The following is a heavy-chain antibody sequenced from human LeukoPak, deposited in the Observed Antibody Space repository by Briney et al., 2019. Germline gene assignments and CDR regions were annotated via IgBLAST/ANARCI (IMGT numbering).Heavy chain of an antibody. V-gene: IGHV4-39*01. J-gene: IGHJ3*02. CDR2: IPRSVGT. CDR3: ARTEYYDSSGEHAFDI. CDR1: GGSISSSGYC. D-gene: IGHD3-22*01. Sequence: SETLSLTCTISGGSISSSGYCWGWSLQPPGKGLEWIGSIPRSVGTYYNPSLKSRVTIDEDSSKNQFSLKVTSVTAAGTAVYYWARTEYYDSSGEHAFDIWGQGTMVTVSS.